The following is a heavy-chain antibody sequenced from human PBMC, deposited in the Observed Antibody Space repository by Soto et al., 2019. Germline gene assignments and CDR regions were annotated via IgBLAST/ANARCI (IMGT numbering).Heavy chain of an antibody. V-gene: IGHV2-5*01. CDR3: TRRLWDSSGWHPFDS. CDR1: GVSVSTTGVG. D-gene: IGHD6-19*01. Sequence: QITLKESGPTLVKPTQTLTLTCTLSGVSVSTTGVGVAWIRQPPGKALECLALIYWNDDERYSPSLKSRLTISKDISKNQVVLTMANMDPVDAATYYCTRRLWDSSGWHPFDSWGQGALFTVSS. J-gene: IGHJ4*02. CDR2: IYWNDDE.